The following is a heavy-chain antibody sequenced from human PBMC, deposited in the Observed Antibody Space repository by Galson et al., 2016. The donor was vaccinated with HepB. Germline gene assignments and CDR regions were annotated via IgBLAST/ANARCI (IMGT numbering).Heavy chain of an antibody. CDR3: AREDTLTSEGLALDV. Sequence: SVKVSCKASGYTFVASTVHWVRQAPGQRLEWMGWIKVGNGNTGSSQNFQGRVSITRDTSARTVYMEMSSVRPGDTAVYYCAREDTLTSEGLALDVWGQGTLVTVSS. D-gene: IGHD3-3*01. CDR1: GYTFVAST. V-gene: IGHV1-3*01. J-gene: IGHJ4*02. CDR2: IKVGNGNT.